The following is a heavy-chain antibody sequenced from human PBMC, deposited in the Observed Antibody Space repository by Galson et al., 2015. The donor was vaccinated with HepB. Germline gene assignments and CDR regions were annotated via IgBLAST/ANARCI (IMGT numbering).Heavy chain of an antibody. CDR2: IVVGSGNT. J-gene: IGHJ6*02. CDR1: GFTFTSSA. CDR3: ATYSSSWLNYYYYGMDV. D-gene: IGHD6-13*01. V-gene: IGHV1-58*01. Sequence: SVKVSCKASGFTFTSSAVQWVRQARGQRLEWIGWIVVGSGNTNYAQKFQERVTITRDMSTSTAYMELSSLRSEDTAVYYCATYSSSWLNYYYYGMDVWGQGTTVTGSS.